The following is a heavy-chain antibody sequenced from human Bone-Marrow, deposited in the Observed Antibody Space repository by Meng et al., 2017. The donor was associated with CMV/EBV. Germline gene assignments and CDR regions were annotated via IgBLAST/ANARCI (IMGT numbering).Heavy chain of an antibody. CDR2: ISYDGSNK. Sequence: GESLKISCAASGFTFSSYGMHWVRQAPGKGLEWVAVISYDGSNKYYADSVKGRFTISRDNSKNTLYLQMNSLRAEDTAVYYCARDLIAVAGTIDYWGQGTLVTVSS. CDR3: ARDLIAVAGTIDY. D-gene: IGHD6-19*01. J-gene: IGHJ4*02. V-gene: IGHV3-30*19. CDR1: GFTFSSYG.